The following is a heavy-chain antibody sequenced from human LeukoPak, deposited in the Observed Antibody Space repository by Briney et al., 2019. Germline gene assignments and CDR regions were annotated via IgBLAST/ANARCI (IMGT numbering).Heavy chain of an antibody. D-gene: IGHD3-16*02. J-gene: IGHJ4*02. Sequence: ASVKVSCKVSGYTLTELSMHWERQAPGKGLEWMGGFDPEDGETIYAQKFQGRVTMTEDTSTDTAYMELSSLRSEDTAVYYCATVRYDYVWGSYRTLYYFDYWGQGTLVTVSS. CDR2: FDPEDGET. CDR1: GYTLTELS. CDR3: ATVRYDYVWGSYRTLYYFDY. V-gene: IGHV1-24*01.